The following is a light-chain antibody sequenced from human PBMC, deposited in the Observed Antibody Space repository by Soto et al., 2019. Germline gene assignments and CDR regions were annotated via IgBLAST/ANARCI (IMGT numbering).Light chain of an antibody. CDR1: SSNIGTNY. V-gene: IGLV1-47*02. J-gene: IGLJ3*02. CDR3: ATRANSLSSWL. Sequence: QSVLTQPPSASGTPGQRVTISCSGASSNIGTNYVYWYKQLPGTAPKLLIYCTDQRPSGVPDRLSGSKSGTSASLAISGLRSEDEADYYFATRANSLSSWLFGGGTKVTV. CDR2: CTD.